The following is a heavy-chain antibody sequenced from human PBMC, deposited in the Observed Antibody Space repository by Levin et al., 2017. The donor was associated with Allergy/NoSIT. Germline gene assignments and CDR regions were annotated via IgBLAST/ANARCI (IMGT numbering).Heavy chain of an antibody. CDR1: GGSISTSSYY. D-gene: IGHD2-8*01. CDR3: ARDEMVHEIQYYYGIDV. Sequence: PSETLSLTCTVSGGSISTSSYYWGWIRQPPGKGLEWLGNIYYSGSTYYSPSLRSRVTISVDTSKNQFSLRLSSVTAADTAVYYCARDEMVHEIQYYYGIDVWGQGTPVTVSS. J-gene: IGHJ6*02. CDR2: IYYSGST. V-gene: IGHV4-39*07.